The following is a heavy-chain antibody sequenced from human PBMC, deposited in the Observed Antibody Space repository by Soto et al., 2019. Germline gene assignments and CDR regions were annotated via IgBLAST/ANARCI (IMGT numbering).Heavy chain of an antibody. CDR2: IYYSGST. Sequence: QVQLQESGPGLVKPSETLSLTCTVSGGSISSYYWSWIRQPPGKGLEWIGYIYYSGSTNYNPTLRSRVTRSVDTSKNQFSLKLSSVTDADTAVYYCAREGVGANYGMDVWGQGTTVTVSS. CDR3: AREGVGANYGMDV. D-gene: IGHD3-10*01. V-gene: IGHV4-59*01. J-gene: IGHJ6*02. CDR1: GGSISSYY.